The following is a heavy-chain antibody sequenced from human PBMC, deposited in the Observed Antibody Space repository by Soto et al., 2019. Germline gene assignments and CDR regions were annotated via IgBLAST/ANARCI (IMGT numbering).Heavy chain of an antibody. CDR1: GITVDSYG. CDR2: ISYDGSKK. CDR3: AKDLKIGDFWSGYSPYGMDV. J-gene: IGHJ6*02. V-gene: IGHV3-30*18. D-gene: IGHD3-3*01. Sequence: PGGSLSLACAASGITVDSYGIHWVCKGQAKGLEWVAVISYDGSKKYYADSVKGRFTISRDNSKNTLYLQMNSLRAEDTAVYYGAKDLKIGDFWSGYSPYGMDVWGQGTTVTVSS.